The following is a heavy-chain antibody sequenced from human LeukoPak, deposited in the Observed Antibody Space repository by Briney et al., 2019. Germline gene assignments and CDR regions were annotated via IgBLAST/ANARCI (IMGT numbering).Heavy chain of an antibody. CDR1: GGSISSFY. Sequence: SETLSLTCSVSGGSISSFYWSCIRQPPGQGLEWIGYIFHTGSASYNPPLRSRVTMSVDTSKKQFSLKVTSVTAADTAVYYCARSRHYGSGSYYSDYYYYGMDVWGQGTTVIVSS. CDR2: IFHTGSA. CDR3: ARSRHYGSGSYYSDYYYYGMDV. D-gene: IGHD3-10*01. J-gene: IGHJ6*02. V-gene: IGHV4-59*01.